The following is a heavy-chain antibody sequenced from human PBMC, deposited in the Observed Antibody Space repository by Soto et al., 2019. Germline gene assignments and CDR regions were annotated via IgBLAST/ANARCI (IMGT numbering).Heavy chain of an antibody. V-gene: IGHV3-7*05. Sequence: GSLRLSCVVSGLSFRSLWMSWVRQAPGRGPEWVANIKEDGSEKYYVDSVKGRFTISRDNAKNSLYLQMSSLRVEDTAVYYCARAYNWGQGILVTVSS. CDR1: GLSFRSLW. CDR2: IKEDGSEK. J-gene: IGHJ4*02. D-gene: IGHD1-20*01. CDR3: ARAYN.